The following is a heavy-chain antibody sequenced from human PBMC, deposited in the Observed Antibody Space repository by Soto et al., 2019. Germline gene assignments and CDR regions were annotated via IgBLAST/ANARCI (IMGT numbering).Heavy chain of an antibody. Sequence: SETLSLTCTASGGSISSYYWSWIRQPPGKGLEWIGYIYYSGSTNYNPSLKSRVTISVDTSKNQFSLKLSSVTAADTAVYYCARGAYDSSGYYGYYFDYWGQGXLVTVSS. CDR3: ARGAYDSSGYYGYYFDY. CDR2: IYYSGST. CDR1: GGSISSYY. V-gene: IGHV4-59*01. J-gene: IGHJ4*02. D-gene: IGHD3-22*01.